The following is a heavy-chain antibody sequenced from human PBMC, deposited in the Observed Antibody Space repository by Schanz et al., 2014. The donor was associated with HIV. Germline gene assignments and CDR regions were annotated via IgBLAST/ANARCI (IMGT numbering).Heavy chain of an antibody. J-gene: IGHJ4*02. D-gene: IGHD4-17*01. CDR3: YGDESGY. V-gene: IGHV3-33*05. Sequence: QVQLLESGGGLVQRGGSLRLSCVASGFTFTNYGMHWARQAPGKGLEWVAVISYDGSNKYYADSVKGRFTISRDNSKNTLYLQMNSLRAEDTAVYYCYGDESGYWGQGTLVTVSS. CDR1: GFTFTNYG. CDR2: ISYDGSNK.